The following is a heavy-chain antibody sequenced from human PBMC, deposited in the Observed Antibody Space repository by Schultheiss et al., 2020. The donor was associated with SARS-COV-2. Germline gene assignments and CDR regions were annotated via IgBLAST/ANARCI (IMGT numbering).Heavy chain of an antibody. D-gene: IGHD1-20*01. CDR1: GFTFSSYD. Sequence: GGSLRLSCAASGFTFSSYDMHWVRQPTGKGLEWVSAIGPAGDTYYPGSVKGRFTISRENAKNSLYLQMNSLRAGDTAVYYCARAYNWNDVMDVWGQGTTVTVSS. CDR2: IGPAGDT. CDR3: ARAYNWNDVMDV. V-gene: IGHV3-13*01. J-gene: IGHJ6*02.